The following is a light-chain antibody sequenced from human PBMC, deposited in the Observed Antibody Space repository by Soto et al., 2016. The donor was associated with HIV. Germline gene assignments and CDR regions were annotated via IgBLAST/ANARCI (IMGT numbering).Light chain of an antibody. V-gene: IGKV1-12*01. J-gene: IGKJ2*01. CDR1: QGITRS. CDR2: KAS. CDR3: QQFGNKPYT. Sequence: DIQMTQSPSSVSASVGDRVTITCRASQGITRSLAWYQQKPGKPPNLLIYKASNLQNGVPSRFSGSGSGTEFTLSINSLQPDDFATYYCQQFGNKPYTFGQGTKLEIK.